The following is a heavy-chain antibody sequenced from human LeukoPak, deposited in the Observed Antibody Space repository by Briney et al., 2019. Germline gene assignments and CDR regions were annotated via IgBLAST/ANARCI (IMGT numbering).Heavy chain of an antibody. CDR2: INPNSGGT. V-gene: IGHV1-2*02. Sequence: ASVKVSCRASGYTFTGYYMHWVRQAPGQGLEWMGWINPNSGGTNYAQKFQGRFAMTRDTSISPAYMELSRLRSDDTAVYYCARDGYSSSWYVGDYYYGMDVWGQGTTVTVSS. D-gene: IGHD6-13*01. CDR1: GYTFTGYY. J-gene: IGHJ6*02. CDR3: ARDGYSSSWYVGDYYYGMDV.